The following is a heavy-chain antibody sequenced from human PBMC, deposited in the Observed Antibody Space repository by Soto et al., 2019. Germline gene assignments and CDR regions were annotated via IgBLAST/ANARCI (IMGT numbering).Heavy chain of an antibody. J-gene: IGHJ5*02. D-gene: IGHD6-13*01. CDR1: GYNFTSYW. CDR2: IYPGDSDT. Sequence: GEPMKISCKGSGYNFTSYWIGWVRQMPGKGLEWMGIIYPGDSDTRYSPSFQGQVTISADKSISTAYLQWSSLEASDTAMYYCARLNDIAAAADPWGQGTLVTVSS. V-gene: IGHV5-51*01. CDR3: ARLNDIAAAADP.